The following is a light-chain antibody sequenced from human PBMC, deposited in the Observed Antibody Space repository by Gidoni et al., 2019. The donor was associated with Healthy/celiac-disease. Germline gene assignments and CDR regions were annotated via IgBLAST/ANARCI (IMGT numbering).Light chain of an antibody. CDR2: DAS. V-gene: IGKV3-11*01. J-gene: IGKJ3*01. Sequence: EIMLTQSSATLSLSPGERATPSCRTSQSVISYLAWYQQKPGQAPRLLIYDASNRATGIPARFSGSGSGTDFTLTISSLEPEDFAVYYCQQRSNWPPFTFGPGTKVDIK. CDR3: QQRSNWPPFT. CDR1: QSVISY.